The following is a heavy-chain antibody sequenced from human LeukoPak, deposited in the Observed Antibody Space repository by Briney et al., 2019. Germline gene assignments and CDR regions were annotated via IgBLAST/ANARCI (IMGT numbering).Heavy chain of an antibody. Sequence: SETLSLTCAVSGASFSGYYWIWIRQSPGQGLDWIGEINHSGSTNYNPSLKSRVTISVDTSKNQFSLTLTSVTAADTAVYYCARGRGTSTWYRGGSYYYGMDVWGQGTSVTVSS. CDR2: INHSGST. J-gene: IGHJ6*02. CDR3: ARGRGTSTWYRGGSYYYGMDV. V-gene: IGHV4-34*01. CDR1: GASFSGYY. D-gene: IGHD6-13*01.